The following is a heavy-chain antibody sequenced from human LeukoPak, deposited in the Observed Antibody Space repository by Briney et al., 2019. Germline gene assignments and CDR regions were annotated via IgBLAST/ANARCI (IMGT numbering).Heavy chain of an antibody. D-gene: IGHD2-2*01. CDR3: ARRYCSSTSCYYFDY. Sequence: ATVKVSCKASGYTFTIYGISWVRQAPGQGLEWMGWISAYNGNTNYAQKLQGRVTMTTDTSTSTAYMELSRLKSDDTAVYYCARRYCSSTSCYYFDYWGQGTLVTVSS. CDR1: GYTFTIYG. V-gene: IGHV1-18*01. J-gene: IGHJ4*02. CDR2: ISAYNGNT.